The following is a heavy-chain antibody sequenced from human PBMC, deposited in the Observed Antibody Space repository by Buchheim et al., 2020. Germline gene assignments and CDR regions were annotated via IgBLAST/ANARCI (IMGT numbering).Heavy chain of an antibody. Sequence: EVQLVESGGGLVQPGGSLRLSCAASGFTFSSYSMNWVRQAPGKGLEWVSYISSSSSTIYYADSVKGRFTISRDNAKNSLYLQMNSLRDEDTAVYYCARDNRNYYDSSGPKAFDYWGQGTL. CDR1: GFTFSSYS. CDR3: ARDNRNYYDSSGPKAFDY. J-gene: IGHJ4*02. V-gene: IGHV3-48*02. D-gene: IGHD3-22*01. CDR2: ISSSSSTI.